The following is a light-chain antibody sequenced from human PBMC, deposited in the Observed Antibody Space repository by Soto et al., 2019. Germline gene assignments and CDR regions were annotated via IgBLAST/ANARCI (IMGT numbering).Light chain of an antibody. CDR1: SSNIGSNT. CDR3: QSFDSSLSGYV. Sequence: QSVLAQPPSASGTPGQIVAISCSGSSSNIGSNTVTWYQQLPGTAPKLLIYSTSQRSSGVPDRFSGSKSGTSASLAITGLQAEDEADYYCQSFDSSLSGYVFGTGTKVTVL. CDR2: STS. V-gene: IGLV1-44*01. J-gene: IGLJ1*01.